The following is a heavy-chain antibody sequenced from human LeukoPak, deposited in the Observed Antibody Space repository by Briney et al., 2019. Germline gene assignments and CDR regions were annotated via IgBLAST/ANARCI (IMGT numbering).Heavy chain of an antibody. J-gene: IGHJ4*02. CDR1: GGSISRCLHY. V-gene: IGHV4-39*01. Sequence: SETVSVTRPVCGGSISRCLHYWRWIRQPPGKGLEWLGSIYYSASTYYNRSLKRRAPISVATSKTQFSWKLSSWTAAATPLYYCARLGYDSSRSGFDYSGQGTLVTVSS. D-gene: IGHD3-22*01. CDR2: IYYSAST. CDR3: ARLGYDSSRSGFDY.